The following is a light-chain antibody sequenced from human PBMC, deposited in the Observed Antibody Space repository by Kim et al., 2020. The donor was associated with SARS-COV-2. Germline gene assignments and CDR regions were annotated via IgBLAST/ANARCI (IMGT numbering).Light chain of an antibody. V-gene: IGLV1-51*01. Sequence: GQKVTISCSGGSTNIGNNYVSWYQHLPGTTPKLLIYDNNKRSSGVPDRFSGFKSGTSATLGIIGLQTGDEADYYCGTWDSRLSAWVFGGGTQLTVL. CDR1: STNIGNNY. CDR2: DNN. J-gene: IGLJ3*02. CDR3: GTWDSRLSAWV.